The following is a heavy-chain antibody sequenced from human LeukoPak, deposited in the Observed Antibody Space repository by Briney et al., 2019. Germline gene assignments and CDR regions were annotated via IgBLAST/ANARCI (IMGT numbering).Heavy chain of an antibody. J-gene: IGHJ6*04. D-gene: IGHD6-6*01. CDR2: ISYDGSNK. Sequence: PGGSLRLSCAASGFTFSSYAMHWVRQAPGKGLEWVAVISYDGSNKYYADSVKGRFTISRDNSKNTLYLQMNSLRAEDTAVYYCAVSSYRTGGYYYYYGMDVWGKGPRSPSPQ. CDR3: AVSSYRTGGYYYYYGMDV. CDR1: GFTFSSYA. V-gene: IGHV3-30*04.